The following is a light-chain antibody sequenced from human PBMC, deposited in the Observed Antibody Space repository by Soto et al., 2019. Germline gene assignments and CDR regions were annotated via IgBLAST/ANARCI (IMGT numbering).Light chain of an antibody. CDR1: SSDIGSYDR. Sequence: QSALTQPASVSGSPGQSIIISCTGTSSDIGSYDRVSWYQRHPGKAPKLIIYDVSNRPSGVSNRFSGSKSGNTASLTISGLQAEDEADYYCSSYTSSSTPLYVFGTGTKVTVL. CDR3: SSYTSSSTPLYV. J-gene: IGLJ1*01. CDR2: DVS. V-gene: IGLV2-14*02.